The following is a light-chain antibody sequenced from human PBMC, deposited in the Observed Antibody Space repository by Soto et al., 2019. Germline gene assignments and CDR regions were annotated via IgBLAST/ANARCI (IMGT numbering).Light chain of an antibody. Sequence: IQMTQSPSSLSASVGDRVTITCRACQTISTYLNWYQQKPGKAPKLLIYASSSLQSGVPSRFSGSGSGTDFTLTITSLHPEDFATYICQQSYGMPWTFGQGTKVEV. V-gene: IGKV1-39*01. CDR2: ASS. J-gene: IGKJ1*01. CDR3: QQSYGMPWT. CDR1: QTISTY.